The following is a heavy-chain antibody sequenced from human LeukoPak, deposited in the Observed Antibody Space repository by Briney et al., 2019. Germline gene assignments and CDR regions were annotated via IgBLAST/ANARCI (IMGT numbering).Heavy chain of an antibody. Sequence: PGGSLRLSCAASGFTFNDAWMSWVRQPPGKGLEWVGRIKTKTDGATTDYAAPVKGRFTISRDDSKNTLYLQMNSLKTEDTAVYYCITDWEQWRVWGSWFDPWGQGTLVTVSS. CDR1: GFTFNDAW. CDR2: IKTKTDGATT. V-gene: IGHV3-15*01. J-gene: IGHJ5*02. D-gene: IGHD6-19*01. CDR3: ITDWEQWRVWGSWFDP.